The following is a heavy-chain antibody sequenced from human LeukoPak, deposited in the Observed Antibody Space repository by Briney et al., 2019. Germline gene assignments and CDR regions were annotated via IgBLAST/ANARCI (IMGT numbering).Heavy chain of an antibody. CDR1: GFTFSSYA. CDR3: ARERSVAGPDDAFDI. J-gene: IGHJ3*02. D-gene: IGHD6-19*01. CDR2: ISYDGSNK. V-gene: IGHV3-30-3*01. Sequence: GGSLRLSRAASGFTFSSYAMHWVRQAPGKGLEWVAVISYDGSNKYYADSVKGRFTISRDNFKNTLYLQMNSLRAEDTAVYYCARERSVAGPDDAFDIWGQGTMVTVSS.